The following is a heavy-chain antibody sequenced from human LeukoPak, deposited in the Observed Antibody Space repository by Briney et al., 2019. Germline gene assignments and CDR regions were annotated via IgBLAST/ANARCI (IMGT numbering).Heavy chain of an antibody. CDR2: ISGSGGST. D-gene: IGHD6-19*01. J-gene: IGHJ4*02. CDR1: GFTFSSYA. CDR3: ARGYSSGWYVGGPHDY. Sequence: PGGSLRLSCAASGFTFSSYAMSWVRQAPGKGLEWVSAISGSGGSTYYADSVKGRFTISRDNAKNSLYLQMNSLRAEDTAVYYCARGYSSGWYVGGPHDYWGQGTLVTVSS. V-gene: IGHV3-23*01.